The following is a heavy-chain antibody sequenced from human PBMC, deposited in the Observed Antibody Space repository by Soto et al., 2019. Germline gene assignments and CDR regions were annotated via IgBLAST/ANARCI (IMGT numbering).Heavy chain of an antibody. Sequence: QVQLVQSGAEVKKPGASVKVSCKASGYTFTSYGISWVRQAPGQGLEWMGWINSYNGNTNYAQKLQGRVTMTTDTSTSTADVEVRSLRSDDTAVYYCARESVAGIWFDPWGQGTLVTVSS. D-gene: IGHD6-19*01. J-gene: IGHJ5*02. V-gene: IGHV1-18*01. CDR1: GYTFTSYG. CDR2: INSYNGNT. CDR3: ARESVAGIWFDP.